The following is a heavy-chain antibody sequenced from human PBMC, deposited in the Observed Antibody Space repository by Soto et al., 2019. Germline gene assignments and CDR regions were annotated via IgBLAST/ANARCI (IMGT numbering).Heavy chain of an antibody. CDR1: GFIVSNYA. D-gene: IGHD2-21*01. J-gene: IGHJ4*02. CDR2: ITSSGSGT. CDR3: VKSTASIKTFYY. Sequence: DVQLLDSGGDLVQHGGTLRLSCAGCGFIVSNYAMSWVRQAPGKGLEWVSSITSSGSGTNYADSVKGRFTISNDNSMSTLLLQMRSIRAEDPAIYYCVKSTASIKTFYYWGQGTLVTFS. V-gene: IGHV3-23*01.